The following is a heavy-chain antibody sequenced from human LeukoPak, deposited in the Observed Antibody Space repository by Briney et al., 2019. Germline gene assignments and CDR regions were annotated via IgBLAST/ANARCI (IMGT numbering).Heavy chain of an antibody. CDR2: ISGSGITT. Sequence: GGSLRLSCAASGFTFSNYVMGWVRQPPGEGLQWVSVISGSGITTYYARSVKGRFTISRDNSKNTLCLQMNNLRAEDTAIYYCAKTGLYSSSSRGYFDYWGQGTLVTVSS. V-gene: IGHV3-23*01. J-gene: IGHJ4*02. CDR3: AKTGLYSSSSRGYFDY. CDR1: GFTFSNYV. D-gene: IGHD6-6*01.